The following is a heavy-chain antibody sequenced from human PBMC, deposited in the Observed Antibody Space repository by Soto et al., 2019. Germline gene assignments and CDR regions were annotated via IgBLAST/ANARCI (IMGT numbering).Heavy chain of an antibody. CDR3: ARAVGKGYNRKVAY. V-gene: IGHV4-31*11. J-gene: IGHJ4*02. D-gene: IGHD1-1*01. CDR1: GDSIGNSAYY. CDR2: IHFSGST. Sequence: PSETLSLTCAVSGDSIGNSAYYWTWIRHLPGKGLEWIGHIHFSGSTYYNPSLRSRSSISVNTSKNQFSLRVTSVTAADTATYYCARAVGKGYNRKVAYWGQGTLVTVSS.